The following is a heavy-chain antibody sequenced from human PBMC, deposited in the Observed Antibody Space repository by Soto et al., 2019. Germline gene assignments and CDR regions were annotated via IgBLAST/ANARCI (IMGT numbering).Heavy chain of an antibody. CDR1: GFTFSSYG. D-gene: IGHD4-17*01. CDR3: AKEDYNDYGDPAGSSYFDY. J-gene: IGHJ4*02. Sequence: GGSLRLSCAASGFTFSSYGMHWVRQAPGKGLEWVAVISYDGSNKYYADSVKGRFTISRDNSKNTLYLQMNSLRAEDTAVYYCAKEDYNDYGDPAGSSYFDYWGQGTLVTVSS. V-gene: IGHV3-30*18. CDR2: ISYDGSNK.